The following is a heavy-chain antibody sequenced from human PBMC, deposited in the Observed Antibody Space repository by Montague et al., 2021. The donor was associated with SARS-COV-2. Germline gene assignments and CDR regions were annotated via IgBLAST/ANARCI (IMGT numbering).Heavy chain of an antibody. V-gene: IGHV4-39*02. CDR3: ARLWDFYGSGSYKNSWFDP. Sequence: SETLSLTCTVSAGSISTNSYYWVWIRQPPGKGLEWIGSIPYSGSTYFNPSLESRLTMSVDTSKNHFSLKLSSVTAADTAVYYCARLWDFYGSGSYKNSWFDPWGQGTRVTVSS. CDR1: AGSISTNSYY. CDR2: IPYSGST. D-gene: IGHD3-10*01. J-gene: IGHJ5*02.